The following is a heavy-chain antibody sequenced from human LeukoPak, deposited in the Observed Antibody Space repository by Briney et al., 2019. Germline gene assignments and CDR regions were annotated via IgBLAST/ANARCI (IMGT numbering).Heavy chain of an antibody. CDR1: GFTFSSYS. J-gene: IGHJ4*02. CDR2: INSGSDYI. D-gene: IGHD1-26*01. CDR3: ARAGHKRVWGPPMEPY. Sequence: GGSLRLSCAASGFTFSSYSMNWVRQAPGKGLEWVSFINSGSDYIYYADSVKGRFTISRENAKNPLCLQMNSLRAEDTALYFFARAGHKRVWGPPMEPYWGQGNLWTVSP. V-gene: IGHV3-21*01.